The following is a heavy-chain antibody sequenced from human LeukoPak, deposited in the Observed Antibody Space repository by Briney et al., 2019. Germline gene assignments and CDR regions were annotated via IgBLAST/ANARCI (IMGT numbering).Heavy chain of an antibody. D-gene: IGHD2-2*01. CDR3: ASGRDIVVVPAAMGYFQH. V-gene: IGHV1-69*05. CDR2: ITPIFGTA. CDR1: GYTFTSYG. J-gene: IGHJ1*01. Sequence: SVKVSCKASGYTFTSYGISWVRQAPGQGLEWMGGITPIFGTANYAQKFQGRVTITTDESTSTAYMELSSLRSEDTAVYYCASGRDIVVVPAAMGYFQHWGQGTLVTVSS.